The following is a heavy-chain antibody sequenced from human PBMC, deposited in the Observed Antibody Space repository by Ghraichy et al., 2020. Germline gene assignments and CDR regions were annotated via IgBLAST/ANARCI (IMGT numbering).Heavy chain of an antibody. CDR3: AKFAPPSPDYDFWSGPFDY. Sequence: GVLNISCAASGFTFSSYAMSWVRQAPGKGLEWVSAISGSGGSTYYADSVKGRFTISRDNSKNTLYLQMNSLRAEDTAVYYCAKFAPPSPDYDFWSGPFDYWGQGTLVTVSS. J-gene: IGHJ4*02. CDR2: ISGSGGST. V-gene: IGHV3-23*01. D-gene: IGHD3-3*01. CDR1: GFTFSSYA.